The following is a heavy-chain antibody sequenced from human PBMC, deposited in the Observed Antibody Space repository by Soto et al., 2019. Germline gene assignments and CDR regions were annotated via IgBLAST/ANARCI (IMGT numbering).Heavy chain of an antibody. CDR1: GFAFDSYW. Sequence: PGGSLRLSCAASGFAFDSYWMHWVRQVPGEGPVWVSRIDYDGTTTTYADSVKGRFTISRGNAKNTLYLQMNSLRAEDTAVYYCARGPRPSSAGTGAYWGQGTLVTVSS. D-gene: IGHD6-13*01. V-gene: IGHV3-74*01. CDR2: IDYDGTTT. J-gene: IGHJ4*02. CDR3: ARGPRPSSAGTGAY.